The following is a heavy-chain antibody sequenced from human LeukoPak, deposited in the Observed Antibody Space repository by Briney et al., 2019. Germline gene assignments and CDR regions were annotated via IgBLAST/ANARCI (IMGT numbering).Heavy chain of an antibody. D-gene: IGHD3-10*01. CDR2: ISDGGGRT. Sequence: GGSLRLSFAASGFTFSSYSMNWVRQAPGKGLEWVSVISDGGGRTDYADSVKGRFTISRDNSKNTLYLQMNSLRAEDTAVYYCAGYYGGSQSNYWGQGTLVTVSS. V-gene: IGHV3-23*01. CDR3: AGYYGGSQSNY. J-gene: IGHJ4*02. CDR1: GFTFSSYS.